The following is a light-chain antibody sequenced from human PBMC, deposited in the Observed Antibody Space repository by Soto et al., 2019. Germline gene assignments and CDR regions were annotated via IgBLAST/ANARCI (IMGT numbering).Light chain of an antibody. CDR3: QQGSSFPWT. Sequence: DIQMTQSPSSVSASVGDRVTITCRASQDIDSWLAWYQQKPGKAPKLLIYAASSLQSGVPSRFSGSGFGTDFTFTIASLHPEDFATYYCQQGSSFPWTFGQGTKVEIK. CDR2: AAS. CDR1: QDIDSW. J-gene: IGKJ1*01. V-gene: IGKV1-12*01.